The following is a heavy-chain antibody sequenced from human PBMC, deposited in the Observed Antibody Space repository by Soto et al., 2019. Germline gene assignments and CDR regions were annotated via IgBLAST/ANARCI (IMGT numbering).Heavy chain of an antibody. CDR1: GYIFTNHW. J-gene: IGHJ5*02. CDR3: ARDLDYGGSSESFGP. V-gene: IGHV5-51*01. Sequence: GESQKISCKDSGYIFTNHWIAWVRQMPGKGLEWMGIIYPGDSRTRYSPSCQGQVTISVDKSINTAYLQWSSLKASDTAMYYCARDLDYGGSSESFGPWGQGTLVTVSS. CDR2: IYPGDSRT. D-gene: IGHD4-17*01.